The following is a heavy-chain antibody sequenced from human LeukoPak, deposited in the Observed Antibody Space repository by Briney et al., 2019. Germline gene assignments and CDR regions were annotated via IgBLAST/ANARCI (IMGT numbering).Heavy chain of an antibody. Sequence: SQTLSLTCTVSGDSISSGNYYWTWIRQPAGKGLEWIGHIYTSRSTNYNPSLKSRVTISVDTSKNQFSLKLSSVTAADTAAYYCARDRGGYCSSTSCYAGYWFDPWGQGTLVTVSS. J-gene: IGHJ5*02. D-gene: IGHD2-2*01. CDR1: GDSISSGNYY. CDR3: ARDRGGYCSSTSCYAGYWFDP. CDR2: IYTSRST. V-gene: IGHV4-61*09.